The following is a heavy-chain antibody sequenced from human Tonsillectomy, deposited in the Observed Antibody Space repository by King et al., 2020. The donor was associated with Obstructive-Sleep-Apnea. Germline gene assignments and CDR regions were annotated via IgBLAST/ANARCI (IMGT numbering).Heavy chain of an antibody. CDR2: ISYSGTI. J-gene: IGHJ4*02. CDR3: SRGGAVVNLFDY. D-gene: IGHD4-23*01. Sequence: QLQESGPGLVKPSETLSLTCSVSGVYISNNYWSWIRQPPGKGLEWIGHISYSGTINYNPSLKTRVTISVDVSKNQFSLTLNSVTAADTAVYYCSRGGAVVNLFDYWGQGTLVTVSS. V-gene: IGHV4-59*01. CDR1: GVYISNNY.